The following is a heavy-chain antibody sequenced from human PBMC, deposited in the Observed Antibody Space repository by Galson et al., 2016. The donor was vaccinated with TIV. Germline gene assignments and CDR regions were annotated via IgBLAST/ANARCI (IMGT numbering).Heavy chain of an antibody. J-gene: IGHJ6*02. CDR2: IKSNSDGGTT. D-gene: IGHD2-21*02. Sequence: SLRLSCAASGFIFSNAWMSWVRQAPGKGLEWVGRIKSNSDGGTTDYAAPVTGRFIISRDDSTSTLSLEMNGLKTEDTAVYYCTTPPYCGGDCWHYYYDAEDVWGQGTTVTVS. CDR1: GFIFSNAW. V-gene: IGHV3-15*01. CDR3: TTPPYCGGDCWHYYYDAEDV.